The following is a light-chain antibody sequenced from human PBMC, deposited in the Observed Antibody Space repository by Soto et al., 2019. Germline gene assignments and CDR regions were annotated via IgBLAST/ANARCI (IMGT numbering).Light chain of an antibody. CDR3: RQYSSSPQT. J-gene: IGKJ5*01. V-gene: IGKV3-20*01. Sequence: EIVLTQSPGTLSLSPGERATLSCRASQSVSSSYLAWYQQKPGQAPRLLIYGASRRATGIPDRFSGSGSGTDCTLTISRLEPEDFAVYYCRQYSSSPQTFGQGTRREIK. CDR1: QSVSSSY. CDR2: GAS.